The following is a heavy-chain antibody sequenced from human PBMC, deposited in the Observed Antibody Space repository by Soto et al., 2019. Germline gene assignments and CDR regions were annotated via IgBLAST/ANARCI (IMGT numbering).Heavy chain of an antibody. V-gene: IGHV3-74*01. D-gene: IGHD1-26*01. CDR3: ASSHGIVGAMA. CDR1: GFTFSSYW. CDR2: INSDGSST. J-gene: IGHJ5*02. Sequence: GGSLRLSCAASGFTFSSYWMHWVRQAPGKGLVWVSRINSDGSSTSYADSVKGRFTISRDNAKNTLYLQMNSLRAEDTAVYYCASSHGIVGAMAWGQGTLVTVSS.